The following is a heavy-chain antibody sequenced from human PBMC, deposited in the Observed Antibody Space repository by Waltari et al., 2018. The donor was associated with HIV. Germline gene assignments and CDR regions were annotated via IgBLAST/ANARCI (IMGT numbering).Heavy chain of an antibody. CDR2: IYSGGST. J-gene: IGHJ4*02. V-gene: IGHV3-53*01. D-gene: IGHD2-21*02. CDR1: GFTVSSNY. CDR3: ARGFGCGGDCYYFDY. Sequence: VQLVESGGGLVQHGGSLRLSCAASGFTVSSNYMSWVRQPPGKGLEWVSVIYSGGSTYYADSVKGRFTISRDNSKNTLYLQMNSLRAEDTAVYYCARGFGCGGDCYYFDYWGQGTLVTVSS.